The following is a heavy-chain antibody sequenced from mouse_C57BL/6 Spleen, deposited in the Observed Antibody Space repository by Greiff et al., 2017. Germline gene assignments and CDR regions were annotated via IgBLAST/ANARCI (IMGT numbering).Heavy chain of an antibody. V-gene: IGHV1-18*01. D-gene: IGHD2-1*01. J-gene: IGHJ1*03. CDR1: GYTFTDYN. CDR2: INPNNGGT. Sequence: EVQLQQSGPELVKPGASVKIPCKASGYTFTDYNMDWVKQSPGKSLEWIGDINPNNGGTIYNQKFKGKATMTVDKSSSTAYLELRSLTSEDTAVYYCARGDDNSRDFDVWGTGTTVTVSS. CDR3: ARGDDNSRDFDV.